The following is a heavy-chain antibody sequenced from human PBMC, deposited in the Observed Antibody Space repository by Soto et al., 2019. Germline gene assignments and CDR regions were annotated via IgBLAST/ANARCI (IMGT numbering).Heavy chain of an antibody. CDR3: ARVGPWVPYYYDSSPYTFENWFDP. CDR2: IYHSGST. V-gene: IGHV4-4*02. D-gene: IGHD3-22*01. J-gene: IGHJ5*02. Sequence: PSETLSLTCAVSGGSISSSNWWSWVRQPPGKGLEWIGEIYHSGSTNYNPSLKSRVTISIDKSKNQFSLNLSSVTAADTAVYYCARVGPWVPYYYDSSPYTFENWFDPWGQGTLVTVSS. CDR1: GGSISSSNW.